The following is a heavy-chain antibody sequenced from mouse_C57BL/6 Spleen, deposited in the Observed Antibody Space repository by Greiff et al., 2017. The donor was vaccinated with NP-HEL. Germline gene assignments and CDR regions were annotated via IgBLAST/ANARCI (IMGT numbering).Heavy chain of an antibody. Sequence: QVQLQQPGAELVKPGASVKLSCKASGYTFTSYWMHWVKQRPGQGLEWIGMIHPNSGSTNYNEKFKSKATLTVDKSSSTAYMQLSSLTSEDSAVYYCARNDYDPLYYAMDYWGQGTSVTVSS. CDR2: IHPNSGST. D-gene: IGHD2-4*01. CDR3: ARNDYDPLYYAMDY. J-gene: IGHJ4*01. CDR1: GYTFTSYW. V-gene: IGHV1-64*01.